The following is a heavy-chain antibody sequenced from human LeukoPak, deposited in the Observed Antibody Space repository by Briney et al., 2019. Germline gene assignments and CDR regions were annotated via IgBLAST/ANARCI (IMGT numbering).Heavy chain of an antibody. Sequence: ASVKVSCKASGYTFTGYYMHWVRQAPGQGLEWMGWINPNSGGTNYAQKFQGRVTMTRDMSTSTVYMELSSLRSEDTALYYCARDLGTTGTTYYYYYYMDVWGKGTTVTVSS. CDR3: ARDLGTTGTTYYYYYYMDV. J-gene: IGHJ6*03. D-gene: IGHD1-1*01. CDR2: INPNSGGT. CDR1: GYTFTGYY. V-gene: IGHV1-2*02.